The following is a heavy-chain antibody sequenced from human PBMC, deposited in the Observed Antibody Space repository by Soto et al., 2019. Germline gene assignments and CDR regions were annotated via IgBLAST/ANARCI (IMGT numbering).Heavy chain of an antibody. Sequence: SETLSLTCAVSGGSISSGGYSWSWIRQPPGKGLEWIGYIYHSGSTYYNPSLKSRVTISVDRSKNQFSLKLSSLRSEDTAVYYCARPTVTTLFQTPYYYYGMDVWGQGTTVTVSS. CDR1: GGSISSGGYS. J-gene: IGHJ6*02. V-gene: IGHV4-30-2*02. D-gene: IGHD4-17*01. CDR3: ARPTVTTLFQTPYYYYGMDV. CDR2: IYHSGST.